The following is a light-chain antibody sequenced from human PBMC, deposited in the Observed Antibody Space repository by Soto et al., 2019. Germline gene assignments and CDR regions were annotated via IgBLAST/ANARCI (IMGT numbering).Light chain of an antibody. J-gene: IGKJ1*01. CDR2: GAS. CDR1: QSVSSN. CDR3: QQYNSWFRT. V-gene: IGKV3-15*01. Sequence: EIVMTQSPATLSVSPGERATLSCRASQSVSSNLAWYQQKPGQAPRLLIYGASTRATGIPARFSGSGSGTEFTPTISSLQPEDFAVYYCQQYNSWFRTFGQGTKVEIK.